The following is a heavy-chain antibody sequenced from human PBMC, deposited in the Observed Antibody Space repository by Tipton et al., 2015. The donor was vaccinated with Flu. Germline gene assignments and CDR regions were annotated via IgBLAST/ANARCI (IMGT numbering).Heavy chain of an antibody. CDR3: AREGLLKGFDS. V-gene: IGHV3-64*02. CDR1: GFTLSAYT. J-gene: IGHJ5*01. Sequence: GSLRLSCAASGFTLSAYTFHWVRQAPGKGLEYVSVFTNVGKAYYIDSVKGRFTLSRDSSQNTLYLQMVSLRPEDTAVYYCAREGLLKGFDSWGQGALVTVSS. D-gene: IGHD2/OR15-2a*01. CDR2: FTNVGKA.